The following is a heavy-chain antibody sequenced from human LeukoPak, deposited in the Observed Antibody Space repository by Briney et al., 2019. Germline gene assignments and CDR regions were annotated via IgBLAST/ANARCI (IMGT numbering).Heavy chain of an antibody. Sequence: PSETLSLTCTVSGGSISYYYWSWIRQPPGKGLEWIGYIYYSGTTYYNPSLKSRVTISVDTSKNQFSLSLRSVTAADTAVYYCASPSLYCGGDCKGAFDIWGQGTMVTVSS. V-gene: IGHV4-59*01. CDR1: GGSISYYY. D-gene: IGHD2-21*02. J-gene: IGHJ3*02. CDR2: IYYSGTT. CDR3: ASPSLYCGGDCKGAFDI.